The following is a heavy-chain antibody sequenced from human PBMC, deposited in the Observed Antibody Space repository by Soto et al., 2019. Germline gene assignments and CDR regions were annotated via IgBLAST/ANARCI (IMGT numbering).Heavy chain of an antibody. V-gene: IGHV3-30*18. CDR2: ISYDGSNK. CDR1: GFTFSSYG. D-gene: IGHD6-13*01. Sequence: QVQLVESGGGVVQPGRSLRLSCAASGFTFSSYGMHWVRQAPGKGLEWVAVISYDGSNKYYADSVKGRFTISRDNSKNPLYLQMNSLRAEDTAVYYCAKGVAAAGGGVWGQGTLVTVSS. CDR3: AKGVAAAGGGV. J-gene: IGHJ4*02.